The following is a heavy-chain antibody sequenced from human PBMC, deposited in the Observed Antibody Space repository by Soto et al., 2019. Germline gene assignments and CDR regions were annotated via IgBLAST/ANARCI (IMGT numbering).Heavy chain of an antibody. CDR2: INPSGGST. J-gene: IGHJ6*02. CDR3: ARDQVQLWSRSGKYGMDV. V-gene: IGHV1-46*01. CDR1: GYTFTSYY. D-gene: IGHD5-18*01. Sequence: ASVKVSCKASGYTFTSYYMHWVRQAPGQGLEWMGIINPSGGSTSYAQKFQGRVTMTRDTSTSTVYMELSSLRSEDTAVYYCARDQVQLWSRSGKYGMDVLGQGNTVTVS.